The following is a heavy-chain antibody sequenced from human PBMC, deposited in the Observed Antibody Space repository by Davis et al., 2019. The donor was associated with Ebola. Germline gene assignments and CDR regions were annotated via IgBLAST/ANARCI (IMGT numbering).Heavy chain of an antibody. CDR2: IYTGDSDT. D-gene: IGHD1-20*01. J-gene: IGHJ3*02. V-gene: IGHV5-51*01. Sequence: GESLKISCKDSGNSFTSHWIGWVRQMPGKGLEWMGLIYTGDSDTRYSPSFRGQVTISADKSIKTAYLQWSSLKAADTAMYYCESLRRTITGMDDAFDIWGQGTMVTVSS. CDR1: GNSFTSHW. CDR3: ESLRRTITGMDDAFDI.